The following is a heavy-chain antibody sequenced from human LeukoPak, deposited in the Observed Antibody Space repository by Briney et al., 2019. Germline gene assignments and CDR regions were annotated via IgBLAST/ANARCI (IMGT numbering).Heavy chain of an antibody. Sequence: PGGSLRLSCAASGFTFGRHAMNWVRQAPGKGLEWVSAIRSSGESTYYADSVKGRFTISRDNSKNTLYLQMDSLRAEDTAVYYCAKDVGTSGNYSPSDYWGQGTLVTVSS. V-gene: IGHV3-23*01. J-gene: IGHJ4*02. D-gene: IGHD3-10*01. CDR2: IRSSGEST. CDR3: AKDVGTSGNYSPSDY. CDR1: GFTFGRHA.